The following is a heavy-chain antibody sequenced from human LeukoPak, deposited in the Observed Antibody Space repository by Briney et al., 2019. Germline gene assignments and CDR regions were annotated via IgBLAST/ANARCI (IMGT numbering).Heavy chain of an antibody. CDR1: GGTFSTFP. Sequence: GASVKVSCKASGGTFSTFPISWVRQAPGQGLEWMGGIIPIFGTANYAQKFQGRVTITADESTSTAYMELSSLRSEDTAVYYCARGVNPDFWSGYSWRYYYMDVWGKGTTVTVSS. V-gene: IGHV1-69*13. CDR3: ARGVNPDFWSGYSWRYYYMDV. J-gene: IGHJ6*03. CDR2: IIPIFGTA. D-gene: IGHD3-3*01.